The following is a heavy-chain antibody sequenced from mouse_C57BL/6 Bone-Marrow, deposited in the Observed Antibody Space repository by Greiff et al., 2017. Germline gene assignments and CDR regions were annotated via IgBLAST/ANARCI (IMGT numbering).Heavy chain of an antibody. CDR2: IYPGSGST. V-gene: IGHV1-55*01. J-gene: IGHJ2*01. Sequence: QVQLKQPGAELVKPGASVKMSCKASGYTFTSYWITWVKQRPGQGLEWIGDIYPGSGSTNYNEKFKSKATLTVDTSSSTAYMQLSSLTSEDSAVYYCARDYYGNFYFDYWGQGTTLTVSS. CDR3: ARDYYGNFYFDY. CDR1: GYTFTSYW. D-gene: IGHD2-1*01.